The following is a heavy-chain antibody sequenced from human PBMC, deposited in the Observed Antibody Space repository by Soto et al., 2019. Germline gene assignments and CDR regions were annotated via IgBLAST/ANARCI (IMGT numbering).Heavy chain of an antibody. J-gene: IGHJ6*02. D-gene: IGHD6-25*01. V-gene: IGHV4-34*01. Sequence: QVQLQQWGAGLLKPSETLSLTCAVYGGSFSGYYWSWIRQPPGKGLEWIGEINHSGSTNYNPSLKSRVTISVDTSKNQFSLKLSSVTAADTAVYYCATSQRRVGYGMDVWGRGTTVTVSS. CDR1: GGSFSGYY. CDR3: ATSQRRVGYGMDV. CDR2: INHSGST.